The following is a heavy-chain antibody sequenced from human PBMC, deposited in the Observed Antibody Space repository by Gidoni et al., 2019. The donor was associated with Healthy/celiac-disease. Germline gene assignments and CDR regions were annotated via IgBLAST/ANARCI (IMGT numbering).Heavy chain of an antibody. CDR2: ISSSSSYI. Sequence: EVQLVESGGGLVKPGGSLRLSCAASGFTFSSYSLNWVRQAPGKGLGWVSSISSSSSYIYYADSVKGRFTISRDNAKNSLYLQMNSLRAEDTAVYYCARDISSSWPEGYYYYGMDVWGQGTTVTVSS. D-gene: IGHD6-13*01. CDR1: GFTFSSYS. J-gene: IGHJ6*02. CDR3: ARDISSSWPEGYYYYGMDV. V-gene: IGHV3-21*01.